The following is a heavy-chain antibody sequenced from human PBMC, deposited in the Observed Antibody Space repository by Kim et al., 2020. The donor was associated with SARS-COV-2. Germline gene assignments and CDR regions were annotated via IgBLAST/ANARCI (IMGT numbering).Heavy chain of an antibody. D-gene: IGHD1-1*01. V-gene: IGHV3-23*01. CDR3: ARDVRGTRAFDV. J-gene: IGHJ3*01. Sequence: TYYEASGKGRFTISRDNSKNTLDLQMNSLRAEDTAVYSCARDVRGTRAFDVWGQGTLVAVSS. CDR2: T.